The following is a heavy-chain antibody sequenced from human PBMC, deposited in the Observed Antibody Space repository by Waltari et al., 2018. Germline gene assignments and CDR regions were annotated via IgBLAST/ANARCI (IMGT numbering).Heavy chain of an antibody. CDR2: IYYSGST. CDR3: AIGYSSGWYYAFDI. D-gene: IGHD6-19*01. CDR1: GGSISSYY. J-gene: IGHJ3*02. Sequence: QVQLQESGPGLVKPSETLSLTCTVSGGSISSYYWSWIRQPPGKGLEWIVYIYYSGSTTYNPSLKSRVTISVDTSKNQFSLKLSSVTAADTAVYYCAIGYSSGWYYAFDIWGQGTMVTVSS. V-gene: IGHV4-59*01.